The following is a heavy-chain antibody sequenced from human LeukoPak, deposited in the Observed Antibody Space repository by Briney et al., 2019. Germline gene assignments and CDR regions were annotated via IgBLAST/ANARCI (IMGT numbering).Heavy chain of an antibody. CDR2: INHSGST. CDR1: GGSFSGYY. D-gene: IGHD2-2*01. J-gene: IGHJ6*02. Sequence: SETLSLTCAVYGGSFSGYYWSWIRQPPGKGLEWIGEINHSGSTNYNPSLKSRVTISVDTSKNQFSLKLSSVTAADTAVYYCARELGYCSSTSCQNPSYYYYGMDVWGQGTTVTVSS. CDR3: ARELGYCSSTSCQNPSYYYYGMDV. V-gene: IGHV4-34*01.